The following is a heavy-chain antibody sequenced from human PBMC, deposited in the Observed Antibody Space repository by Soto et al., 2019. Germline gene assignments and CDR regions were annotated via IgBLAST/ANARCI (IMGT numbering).Heavy chain of an antibody. V-gene: IGHV4-31*03. J-gene: IGHJ5*02. CDR1: VAARNSGNYY. CDR2: IYVTGAV. D-gene: IGHD2-21*01. CDR3: ARLRIATNNYKWFDP. Sequence: PSETLSLTGSVSVAARNSGNYYWSWILQVPGKGLEWIGHIYVTGAVDYNPSLRDRITISQDTSERQFSLNLRLVTAADTAVYYCARLRIATNNYKWFDPWGQGTLVTVSS.